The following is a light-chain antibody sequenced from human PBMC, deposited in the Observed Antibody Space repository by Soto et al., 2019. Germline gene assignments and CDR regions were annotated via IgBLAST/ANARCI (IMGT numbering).Light chain of an antibody. CDR1: SSDVGGYNY. Sequence: QSALTQPPSASGSPGQSVIISCTGTSSDVGGYNYVSWYQQHPGKAPKLIIYEVTKRPSGVPYRFSGSKSGNTASLTVSGLQTKDEADYYCSSYGGFNNVLFGGGTKLTVL. V-gene: IGLV2-8*01. CDR2: EVT. J-gene: IGLJ2*01. CDR3: SSYGGFNNVL.